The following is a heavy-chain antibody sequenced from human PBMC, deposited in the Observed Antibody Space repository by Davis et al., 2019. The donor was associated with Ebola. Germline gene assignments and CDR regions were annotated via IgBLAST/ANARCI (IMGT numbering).Heavy chain of an antibody. J-gene: IGHJ1*01. V-gene: IGHV3-66*01. D-gene: IGHD6-13*01. CDR2: IYSGGST. CDR1: GFTVNNNY. Sequence: GESLKISCATSGFTVNNNYMSWVRQAPGKGLEWVSVIYSGGSTYYADSVQDRFTISKDNSKNTLYLQMNSLRAEDTAVYYCASPFPSRSSNWLYFHQWGQGTLVTVSS. CDR3: ASPFPSRSSNWLYFHQ.